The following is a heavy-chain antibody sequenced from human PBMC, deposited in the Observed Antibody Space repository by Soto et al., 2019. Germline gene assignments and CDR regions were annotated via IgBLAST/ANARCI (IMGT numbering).Heavy chain of an antibody. Sequence: GGSLRLSCAASGFTFSSYWMHWVRQAPGKGLLWVSRINSDESTTIYADSAKGRFTISRDNAKNTLYLQLNSLRAEVTAFYYCARGAGYYDILTRYYSFDYWGQGPRSPSPQ. CDR2: INSDESTT. CDR3: ARGAGYYDILTRYYSFDY. CDR1: GFTFSSYW. V-gene: IGHV3-74*01. J-gene: IGHJ4*02. D-gene: IGHD3-9*01.